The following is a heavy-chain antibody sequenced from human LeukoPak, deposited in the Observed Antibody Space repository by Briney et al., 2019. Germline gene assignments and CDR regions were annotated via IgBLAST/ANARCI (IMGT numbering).Heavy chain of an antibody. D-gene: IGHD5-18*01. CDR2: IKQDGSEK. CDR1: GFTFSSYW. Sequence: GGSLRLSCAASGFTFSSYWMSWVRQAPGKGLEWVANIKQDGSEKYYVDSVKGRFTISRDNAKNSLYLQMNSLRAEDTAVYYCARVGYSCGYFFDYWGQGTLVTVSS. V-gene: IGHV3-7*01. J-gene: IGHJ4*02. CDR3: ARVGYSCGYFFDY.